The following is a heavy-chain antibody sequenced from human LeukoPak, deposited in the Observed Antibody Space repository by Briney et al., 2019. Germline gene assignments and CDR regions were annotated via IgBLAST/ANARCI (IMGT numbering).Heavy chain of an antibody. CDR3: ARGPGIAAAGTIDY. CDR1: GGSISSYY. Sequence: SETLSLTCTVSGGSISSYYWSWIRHPPGKGLEWIGYIYYSGSTNYNPSLKSRVTISVDTSKNQFSLKLSSVTAADTAVYYCARGPGIAAAGTIDYWGQGTLVTVSS. J-gene: IGHJ4*02. D-gene: IGHD6-13*01. CDR2: IYYSGST. V-gene: IGHV4-59*01.